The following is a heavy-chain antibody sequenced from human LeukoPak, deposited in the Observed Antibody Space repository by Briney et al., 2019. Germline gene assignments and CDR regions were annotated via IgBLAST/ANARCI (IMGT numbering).Heavy chain of an antibody. J-gene: IGHJ4*02. V-gene: IGHV3-33*01. Sequence: GGSLRLSCAASGFTFSSYGMHWVRQAPGKGLEWVAVIWYDGSNKYYADSVKGRFTISRDNSKNTLYLQMNSLRAEDTAVYYCARGAVAGTVPRYFDYWGQGTLVTVTS. CDR3: ARGAVAGTVPRYFDY. CDR2: IWYDGSNK. CDR1: GFTFSSYG. D-gene: IGHD6-19*01.